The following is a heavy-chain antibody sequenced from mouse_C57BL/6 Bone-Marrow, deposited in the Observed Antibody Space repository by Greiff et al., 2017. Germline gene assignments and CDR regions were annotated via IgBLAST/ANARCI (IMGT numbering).Heavy chain of an antibody. CDR1: GYTFTSYW. CDR3: ARRDYGSRAWFAY. CDR2: IYPGSGST. V-gene: IGHV1-55*01. Sequence: VQLQQPGAELVKPGASVKMSCKVSGYTFTSYWITWVKQRPGQGLEWIGDIYPGSGSTNYNAKFKSKATLTVDTSSSTAYMQLSSLTSEDSAVYYCARRDYGSRAWFAYWGQGTLVTGSA. D-gene: IGHD1-1*01. J-gene: IGHJ3*01.